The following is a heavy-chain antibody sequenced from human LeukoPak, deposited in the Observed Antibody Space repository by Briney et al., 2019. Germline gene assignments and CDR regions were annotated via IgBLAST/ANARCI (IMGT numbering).Heavy chain of an antibody. Sequence: ASVKVSCKASGYTFGNYAIHWVRQAPGQRFEWMGWINVGKGHTKYSQEFQGRITHTRDTSATTDYMELSSLTSEDMALYYCARGRGTPNTDRDFYFYYYMDVWGTGTTVIVSS. V-gene: IGHV1-3*03. CDR2: INVGKGHT. D-gene: IGHD1/OR15-1a*01. CDR1: GYTFGNYA. J-gene: IGHJ6*03. CDR3: ARGRGTPNTDRDFYFYYYMDV.